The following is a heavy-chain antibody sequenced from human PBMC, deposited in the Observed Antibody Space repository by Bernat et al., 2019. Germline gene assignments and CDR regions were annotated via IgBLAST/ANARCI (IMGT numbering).Heavy chain of an antibody. CDR3: ANTVIPAGNYFDY. J-gene: IGHJ4*02. Sequence: QVQLVESGGGVVQPGRSLRLSCAASGFTFSSYGMHWVRQAPGKGLEWVAVISYDGSNKYYADSVKGRFTISRDNSKNTLYLQMNSLRAEDTAVYYCANTVIPAGNYFDYWGQGTLVTVSS. CDR1: GFTFSSYG. CDR2: ISYDGSNK. D-gene: IGHD3-16*02. V-gene: IGHV3-30*18.